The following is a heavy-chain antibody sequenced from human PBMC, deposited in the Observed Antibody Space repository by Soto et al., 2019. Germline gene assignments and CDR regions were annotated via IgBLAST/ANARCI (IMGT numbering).Heavy chain of an antibody. Sequence: GASVKVSCKASGYAFSHYGISWVRQAPGQGLEWMGWIGVYNGNTNYAQKHQGRVTLTTDTFTGTAYMELRSLRSDDTAVYFCVRDLDGSGSYYTDYWGQGTLVTVSS. CDR3: VRDLDGSGSYYTDY. CDR1: GYAFSHYG. D-gene: IGHD3-10*01. V-gene: IGHV1-18*04. CDR2: IGVYNGNT. J-gene: IGHJ4*02.